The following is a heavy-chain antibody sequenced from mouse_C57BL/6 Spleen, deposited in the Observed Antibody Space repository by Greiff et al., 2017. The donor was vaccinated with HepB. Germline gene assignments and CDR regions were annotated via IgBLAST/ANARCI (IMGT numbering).Heavy chain of an antibody. CDR3: ARGVYYDYDVKYAMDY. J-gene: IGHJ4*01. V-gene: IGHV5-12*01. CDR2: ISNGGGST. CDR1: GFTFSDYY. Sequence: EVKLMESGGGLVQPGGSLTLSCAASGFTFSDYYMYWVRQTPEKRLEWVAYISNGGGSTYYPDTVKGRFTISRDNAKNTLYLQMSRLKSEDTAMYYCARGVYYDYDVKYAMDYWGQGTSVTVSS. D-gene: IGHD2-4*01.